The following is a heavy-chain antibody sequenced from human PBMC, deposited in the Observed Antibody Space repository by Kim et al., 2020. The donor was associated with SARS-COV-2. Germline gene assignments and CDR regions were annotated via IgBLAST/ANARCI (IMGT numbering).Heavy chain of an antibody. J-gene: IGHJ4*02. CDR1: GGTFSSYA. CDR2: IIPIFGTA. CDR3: ASQLWPSATFDY. D-gene: IGHD5-18*01. V-gene: IGHV1-69*13. Sequence: SVKVSCKASGGTFSSYAISWVRQAPGQGLEWMGGIIPIFGTANYAQKFQGRVTITADESTSTAYMELSSLRSEDTAVYYCASQLWPSATFDYWGQGTLVTVSS.